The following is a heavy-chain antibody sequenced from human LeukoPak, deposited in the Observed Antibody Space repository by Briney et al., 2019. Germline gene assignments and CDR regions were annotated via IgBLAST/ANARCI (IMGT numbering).Heavy chain of an antibody. CDR3: ARHKDYYYSYMDV. Sequence: PSETLSLTCTVSGGSISSGSYYWSWIRQPPGKGLEWIGTIYYSGSTYYNPSLTSRVTISVDTSKNQFSLKLSSVTAADTAVYYCARHKDYYYSYMDVWGKGTTVTISS. V-gene: IGHV4-39*01. CDR2: IYYSGST. J-gene: IGHJ6*03. CDR1: GGSISSGSYY.